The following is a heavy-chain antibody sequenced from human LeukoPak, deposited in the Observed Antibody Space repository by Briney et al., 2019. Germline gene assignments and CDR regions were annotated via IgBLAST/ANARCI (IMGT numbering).Heavy chain of an antibody. Sequence: PGESLKTSCKGSGYSFTSYWIGWVRQMPGKGLEWMGIIYPGDSDTRYSPSFQGQVTISADKSISTAYLQWSSLKASDTAMYYCARTYYYDSSGYYEGYFQHWGQGTLVTVSS. D-gene: IGHD3-22*01. CDR1: GYSFTSYW. J-gene: IGHJ1*01. V-gene: IGHV5-51*01. CDR3: ARTYYYDSSGYYEGYFQH. CDR2: IYPGDSDT.